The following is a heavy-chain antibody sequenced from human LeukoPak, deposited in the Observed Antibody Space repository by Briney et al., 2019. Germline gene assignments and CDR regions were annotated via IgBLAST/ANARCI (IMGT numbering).Heavy chain of an antibody. CDR2: INSDGSST. CDR1: GFTFSSYW. D-gene: IGHD3-10*01. CDR3: LTGSGHGFDI. V-gene: IGHV3-74*01. Sequence: GGSLRLSCAASGFTFSSYWMHWVRQVPGKGLVWVSRINSDGSSTSYADSVKGRFTISRDNAKNTLYVQMHSLRAEDKAVYYCLTGSGHGFDIRGRGKMVT. J-gene: IGHJ3*02.